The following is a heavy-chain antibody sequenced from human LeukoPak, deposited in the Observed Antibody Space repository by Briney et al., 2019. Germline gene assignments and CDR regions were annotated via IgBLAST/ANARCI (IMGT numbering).Heavy chain of an antibody. D-gene: IGHD1-26*01. CDR2: ISYDGSNK. Sequence: PGGSLRLSCAASGFTFSSYGMHWVRQAPGKGLEWVAVISYDGSNKYYADSVKGRFTISRDNSKNTLYLQMNSLRAEDTAVYYCAKDWKWELPHFDYWGQGTLVTVSS. CDR3: AKDWKWELPHFDY. CDR1: GFTFSSYG. V-gene: IGHV3-30*18. J-gene: IGHJ4*02.